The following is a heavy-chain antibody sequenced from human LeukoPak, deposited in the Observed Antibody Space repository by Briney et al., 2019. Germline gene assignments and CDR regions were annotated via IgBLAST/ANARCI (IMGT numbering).Heavy chain of an antibody. D-gene: IGHD6-6*01. CDR3: ARGTSIAARYDAFDI. CDR2: ISSSGNTI. J-gene: IGHJ3*02. Sequence: GGSLRLSCAASEFTFTSYDLNWVRQAPGKGLEWVSYISSSGNTISYADSVKGRFTISRDNAKNSLYLQVISLRAEDTAVYYCARGTSIAARYDAFDICGEGTMVTVSS. CDR1: EFTFTSYD. V-gene: IGHV3-48*03.